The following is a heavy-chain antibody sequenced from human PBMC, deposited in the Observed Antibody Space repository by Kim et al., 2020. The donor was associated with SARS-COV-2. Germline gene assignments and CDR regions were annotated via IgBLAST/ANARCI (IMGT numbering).Heavy chain of an antibody. Sequence: GGSLRLSCAASGFTFSSYWMSWVRQAPGKGLEWVANIKQDGSEKYYVDSVKGRFTISRDNAKNSLYLQMNSLRAEDTAVYYCARDLATVYSGSYVYAFDIWGQGTMVTVSS. D-gene: IGHD1-26*01. CDR1: GFTFSSYW. V-gene: IGHV3-7*03. CDR3: ARDLATVYSGSYVYAFDI. J-gene: IGHJ3*02. CDR2: IKQDGSEK.